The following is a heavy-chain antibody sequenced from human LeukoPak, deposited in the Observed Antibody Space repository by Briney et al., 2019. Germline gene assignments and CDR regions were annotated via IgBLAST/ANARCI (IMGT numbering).Heavy chain of an antibody. J-gene: IGHJ5*02. V-gene: IGHV1-3*01. Sequence: ASVKVSCKASGYTFTSYAMHWVRQAPGQRLEWMGWINAGNGNTKYSQKFQGRVTITRDTSASTAYMELSSLRSEDTAVYYCARAAGYCSGGSCYLNWFDPWAREPWSPSPQ. CDR1: GYTFTSYA. CDR2: INAGNGNT. CDR3: ARAAGYCSGGSCYLNWFDP. D-gene: IGHD2-15*01.